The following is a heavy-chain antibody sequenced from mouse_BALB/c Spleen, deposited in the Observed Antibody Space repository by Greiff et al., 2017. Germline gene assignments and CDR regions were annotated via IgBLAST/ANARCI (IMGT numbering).Heavy chain of an antibody. CDR3: TRDRGNYVNYFDY. CDR1: GFTFSSYT. V-gene: IGHV5-6-4*01. Sequence: EVKLMESGGGLVKPGGSLKLSCAASGFTFSSYTMSWVRQTPEKRLEWVATISSGGSYTYYPDSVKGRFTISRDNAKNTLYLQMSSLKSEDTAMYYCTRDRGNYVNYFDYWGQGTTLTVSS. D-gene: IGHD2-1*01. CDR2: ISSGGSYT. J-gene: IGHJ2*01.